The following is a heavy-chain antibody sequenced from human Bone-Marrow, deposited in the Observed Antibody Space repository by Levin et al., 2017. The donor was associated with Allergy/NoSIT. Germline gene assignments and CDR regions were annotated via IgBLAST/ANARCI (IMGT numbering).Heavy chain of an antibody. J-gene: IGHJ4*02. CDR3: AKDKTRDGYTFGY. CDR2: ISWNSNSI. D-gene: IGHD5-24*01. CDR1: GFTFDDYA. Sequence: SLKISCAAPGFTFDDYAMHWVRQAPGKGLEWVSGISWNSNSIAYADSVRGRFTISRDNAKNSLYLQMNSLRTEDTAFYYCAKDKTRDGYTFGYWGQGTLVTVSS. V-gene: IGHV3-9*01.